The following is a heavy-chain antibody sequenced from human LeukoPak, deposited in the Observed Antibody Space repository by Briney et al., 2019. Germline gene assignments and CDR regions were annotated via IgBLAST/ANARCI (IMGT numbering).Heavy chain of an antibody. Sequence: GGSLRLSCAASGFTLSSYWMSWVRQAPGKGLEWVANIKQDGSEKYYVDSVKGRFTISRDNAKNSLYLQMNSLRAEDTAVYYCARERRGYSYGYLDYWGQGTLVTVSS. V-gene: IGHV3-7*01. D-gene: IGHD5-18*01. J-gene: IGHJ4*02. CDR2: IKQDGSEK. CDR1: GFTLSSYW. CDR3: ARERRGYSYGYLDY.